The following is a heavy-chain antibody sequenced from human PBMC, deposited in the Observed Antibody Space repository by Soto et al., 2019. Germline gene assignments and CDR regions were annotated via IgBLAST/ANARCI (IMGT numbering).Heavy chain of an antibody. CDR3: AGDHYGSGSWDYFDY. D-gene: IGHD3-10*01. CDR1: GFTFSSYS. CDR2: ISSSSSYI. V-gene: IGHV3-21*01. Sequence: GGSLRLSCAASGFTFSSYSMNWVRQAPGKGLEWVSSISSSSSYIYYADSVKGRFTISRDNAKNSLYLQMNSLRAEDTAVYYCAGDHYGSGSWDYFDYWGQGTLVTVSS. J-gene: IGHJ4*02.